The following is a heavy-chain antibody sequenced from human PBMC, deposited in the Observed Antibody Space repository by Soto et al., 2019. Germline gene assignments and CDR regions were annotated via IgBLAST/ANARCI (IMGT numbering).Heavy chain of an antibody. V-gene: IGHV4-61*01. J-gene: IGHJ4*02. CDR2: IYYSGST. D-gene: IGHD3-22*01. CDR3: ARGPDFYDSSGYYFDY. Sequence: SETLSLTCTVSGGSVSSGSYYWSWIRQPPGKGLEWIGYIYYSGSTNYNPSLKSRVTISVDTSKNQFSLKLSSVTAADTAVYYCARGPDFYDSSGYYFDYWGQGTLVTVSS. CDR1: GGSVSSGSYY.